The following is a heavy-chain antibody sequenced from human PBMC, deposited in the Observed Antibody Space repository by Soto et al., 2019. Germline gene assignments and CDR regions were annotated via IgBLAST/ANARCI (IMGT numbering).Heavy chain of an antibody. J-gene: IGHJ5*02. CDR2: IFWDGDK. CDR3: VRQRNWFDP. Sequence: QITLKESGPTLVKPTQTLTLTCTFSGFSLNTAGVGVGWVRQPPGKALEWLAVIFWDGDKRYSPSLQSRLTITRDTSKDQVVLTMTNMDPVDTATYYRVRQRNWFDPWGQGTLVTVSS. CDR1: GFSLNTAGVG. V-gene: IGHV2-5*02.